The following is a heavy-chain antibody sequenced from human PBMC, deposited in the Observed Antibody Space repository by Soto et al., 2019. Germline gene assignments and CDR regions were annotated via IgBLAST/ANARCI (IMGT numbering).Heavy chain of an antibody. J-gene: IGHJ5*02. CDR3: AKQPKGYCSGGSCFGWFDP. Sequence: GGSLRLSCAASGFTFSSYAMRWVRQAQGKGLEWVSAISGSGVSTYYADSVKGRFTISRDNSKNTLYLQMNSLRAEDTAVYYCAKQPKGYCSGGSCFGWFDPWGQGTLVTVSS. CDR2: ISGSGVST. V-gene: IGHV3-23*01. CDR1: GFTFSSYA. D-gene: IGHD2-15*01.